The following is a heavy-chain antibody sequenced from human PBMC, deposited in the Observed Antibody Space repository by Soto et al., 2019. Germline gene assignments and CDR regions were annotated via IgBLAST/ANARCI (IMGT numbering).Heavy chain of an antibody. CDR2: IDWDDDK. CDR1: GFSLSTTGMR. J-gene: IGHJ4*02. CDR3: ARLPGWLQGFDS. V-gene: IGHV2-70*04. Sequence: SGPTLVNPTQTLTLTCTFSGFSLSTTGMRVSWIRQPPGKALEWLARIDWDDDKFYTTSLKTRLTISKDTSKNQVVLTMTNIHPVDTATYVCARLPGWLQGFDSWGQGT. D-gene: IGHD6-19*01.